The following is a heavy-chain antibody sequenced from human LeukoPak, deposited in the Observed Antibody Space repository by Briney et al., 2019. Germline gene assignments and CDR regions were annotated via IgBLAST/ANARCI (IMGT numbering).Heavy chain of an antibody. J-gene: IGHJ4*02. CDR1: GFSFSSYA. CDR3: AREVSVVRGVN. D-gene: IGHD3-10*01. CDR2: MSSDGTNT. V-gene: IGHV3-30-3*01. Sequence: GRSLRLSCAASGFSFSSYAMHWVRQAPGKGLEWVAVMSSDGTNTYYAASVKGRFTISRDISMNTLYLQMNSLRAEDTAVYYCAREVSVVRGVNWGQGTLVTVSS.